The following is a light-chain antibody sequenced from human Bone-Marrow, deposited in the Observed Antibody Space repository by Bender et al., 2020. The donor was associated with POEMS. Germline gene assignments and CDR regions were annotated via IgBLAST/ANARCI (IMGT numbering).Light chain of an antibody. Sequence: ALTQAASVSGSPGQSITISCTGTSSDVGGYNYVSWYQHHPGKAPKLMIYDVTNRPSGVSDRFSGSKSGNTASLTISGLQTEDEAAYYCSSYTRSSTLVVFGGGTKLTVL. V-gene: IGLV2-14*03. CDR3: SSYTRSSTLVV. J-gene: IGLJ2*01. CDR2: DVT. CDR1: SSDVGGYNY.